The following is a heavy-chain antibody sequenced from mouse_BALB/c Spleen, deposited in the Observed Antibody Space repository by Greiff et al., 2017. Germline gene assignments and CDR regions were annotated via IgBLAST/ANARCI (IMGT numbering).Heavy chain of an antibody. J-gene: IGHJ1*01. CDR1: GFTFSSYA. CDR2: ISSGGST. V-gene: IGHV5-6-5*01. CDR3: ARGNAYGWYFDV. D-gene: IGHD1-1*02. Sequence: DVMLVESGGGLVKPGGSLKLSCAASGFTFSSYAMSWVRQTPEKRLEWVASISSGGSTYYPDSVKGRFTISRDNARNILYLQMSSLRSEDTAMYYCARGNAYGWYFDVWGAGTTVTVSS.